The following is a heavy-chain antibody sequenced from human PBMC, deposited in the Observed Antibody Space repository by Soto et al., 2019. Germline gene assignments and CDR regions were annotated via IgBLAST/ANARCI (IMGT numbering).Heavy chain of an antibody. CDR3: ARGLLGYCTNGVCYGSDY. D-gene: IGHD2-8*01. V-gene: IGHV4-34*01. Sequence: PSETLSLTCAVYGGSFSGYYWSWIRQPPGKGLEWIGEINHSGSTNYNPSLKSRVTISVDTSKNQFSLKLSSVTAADTAVYYCARGLLGYCTNGVCYGSDYWGQGTLVTVSS. CDR2: INHSGST. J-gene: IGHJ4*02. CDR1: GGSFSGYY.